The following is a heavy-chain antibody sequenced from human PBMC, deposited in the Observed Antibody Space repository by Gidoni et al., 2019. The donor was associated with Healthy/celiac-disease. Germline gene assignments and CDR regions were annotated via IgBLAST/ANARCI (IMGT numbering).Heavy chain of an antibody. CDR2: ISYDGSNK. D-gene: IGHD4-17*01. CDR1: GFTFSSYG. J-gene: IGHJ6*04. CDR3: AKSFEGYGDYVVVFYYYYGMDI. V-gene: IGHV3-30*18. Sequence: VQLVWSGGAVVQPGRPLRLSCAASGFTFSSYGMPWVRQAPGKGLEWVAVISYDGSNKYYADSVKGRFTISRDNSKNTLYLQMNSLRAEDTAVYYCAKSFEGYGDYVVVFYYYYGMDIWGKGTTVTVSS.